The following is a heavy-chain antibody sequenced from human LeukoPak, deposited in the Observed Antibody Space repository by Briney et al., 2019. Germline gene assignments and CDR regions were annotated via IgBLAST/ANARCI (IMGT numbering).Heavy chain of an antibody. Sequence: PGRSLRLSCAASGFTFSNYGIHWVRQAPGKGLEWVALIWYDGSNKFYADSAKGRFTISRDNSKNTLYLQMNSLRAEDTAVYYCARWRAGIAVAVDYWGQGTLVTVSS. V-gene: IGHV3-33*01. D-gene: IGHD6-19*01. CDR1: GFTFSNYG. J-gene: IGHJ4*02. CDR2: IWYDGSNK. CDR3: ARWRAGIAVAVDY.